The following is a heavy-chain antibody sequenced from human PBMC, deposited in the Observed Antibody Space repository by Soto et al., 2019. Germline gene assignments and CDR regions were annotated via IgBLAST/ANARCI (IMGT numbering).Heavy chain of an antibody. J-gene: IGHJ4*02. Sequence: ASVKVSCKASGYTFTGHYMHWVRQAPGQGLEWMGWINLNSGGTNYAQKFQGRVTMTRDTSITTAYMEVNRLTSDDTAVYYCGRSGRLDYFDYWGQGTLVTVSS. CDR3: GRSGRLDYFDY. CDR1: GYTFTGHY. V-gene: IGHV1-2*02. D-gene: IGHD3-3*01. CDR2: INLNSGGT.